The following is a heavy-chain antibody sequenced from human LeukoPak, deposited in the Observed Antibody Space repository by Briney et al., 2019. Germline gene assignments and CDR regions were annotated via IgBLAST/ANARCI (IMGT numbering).Heavy chain of an antibody. D-gene: IGHD3-3*01. CDR2: INHSGST. Sequence: PSETLSLTCAVYGGSFSGYYWSWIRQPPGKGLEWIGEINHSGSTNYNPSLKSRVTISVDTSKNQFSLKLSSVTAADTAVYYCARINPAGFGYYYGMDVWGQGTTVTVSS. J-gene: IGHJ6*02. CDR1: GGSFSGYY. V-gene: IGHV4-34*01. CDR3: ARINPAGFGYYYGMDV.